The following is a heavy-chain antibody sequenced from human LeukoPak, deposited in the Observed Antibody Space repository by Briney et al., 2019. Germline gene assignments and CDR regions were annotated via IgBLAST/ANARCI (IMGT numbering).Heavy chain of an antibody. V-gene: IGHV1-8*03. Sequence: GASVKVSCKASGYTFTSYDINWVRQATGQGLEWMGWMNPNSGNTGYAQKFQGRVTITRNTSISTAYMELSSLRSEDTAVYYCATINFGVVKKYYYYYMDVWGKGTTVTVSS. CDR2: MNPNSGNT. CDR1: GYTFTSYD. CDR3: ATINFGVVKKYYYYYMDV. D-gene: IGHD3-3*01. J-gene: IGHJ6*03.